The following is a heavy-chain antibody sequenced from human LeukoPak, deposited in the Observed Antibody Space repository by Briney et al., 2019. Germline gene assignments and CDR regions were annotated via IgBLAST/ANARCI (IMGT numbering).Heavy chain of an antibody. CDR2: ISGSGGST. V-gene: IGHV3-23*01. CDR1: GFTVSSSA. J-gene: IGHJ4*02. Sequence: AGGSLRLSCAASGFTVSSSAMSWVRQAPGKGLEWVSAISGSGGSTYHADSVKGRFTISRDNSKNTLYLQMNSLRAEDTAVYYCARDLCGGDCYENYFDHWGQGTLVTVSS. D-gene: IGHD2-21*01. CDR3: ARDLCGGDCYENYFDH.